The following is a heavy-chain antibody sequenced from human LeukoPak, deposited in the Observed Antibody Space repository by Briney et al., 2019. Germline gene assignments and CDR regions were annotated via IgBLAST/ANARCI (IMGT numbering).Heavy chain of an antibody. CDR3: ARDRRGQQLVQDY. CDR1: GFTFSSYA. J-gene: IGHJ4*02. V-gene: IGHV3-30*04. Sequence: GGSLRLSCAASGFTFSSYAMHWVRQAPGKGLEWVAVISYDGSNKYYADSVKGRFTISRDNSKNTLYLQMNSLRAEDTAVYYCARDRRGQQLVQDYWGQGTLVTVSS. CDR2: ISYDGSNK. D-gene: IGHD6-13*01.